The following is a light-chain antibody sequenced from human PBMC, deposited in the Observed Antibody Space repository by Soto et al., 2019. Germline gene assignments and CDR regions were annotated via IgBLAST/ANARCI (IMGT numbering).Light chain of an antibody. J-gene: IGKJ4*01. V-gene: IGKV3-20*01. Sequence: EIVLTQSPGTLSLSPGERATLSCRASQSVGSNYLAWYQQKPGQAPRLLIYVASSRATGIPVRFSGSGSGTDFTLTISRLEPEDFAVYFWQQYATAPLTFGGGTKVEIK. CDR3: QQYATAPLT. CDR2: VAS. CDR1: QSVGSNY.